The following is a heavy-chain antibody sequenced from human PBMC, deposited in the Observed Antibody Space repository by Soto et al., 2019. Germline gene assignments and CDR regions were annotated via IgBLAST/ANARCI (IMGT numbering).Heavy chain of an antibody. Sequence: SETLSLTCTVSGGSISSYYWSWIRQPPGKGLEWIGYIYYSGSTNYNPSLKSRVTISVDTSKNQFSLKLSYVTAADTAVYYCARVGGYSGYDWGLYYYYGMDVWGQGTTVTFSS. J-gene: IGHJ6*02. CDR3: ARVGGYSGYDWGLYYYYGMDV. CDR2: IYYSGST. D-gene: IGHD5-12*01. V-gene: IGHV4-59*01. CDR1: GGSISSYY.